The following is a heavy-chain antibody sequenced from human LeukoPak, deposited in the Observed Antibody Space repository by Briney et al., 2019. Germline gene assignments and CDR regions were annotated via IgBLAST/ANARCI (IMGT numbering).Heavy chain of an antibody. J-gene: IGHJ4*02. CDR2: ISSSSSTI. CDR1: GFTFSSYS. V-gene: IGHV3-48*01. CDR3: ASSVGSGSFDY. Sequence: GGSLRLSCAASGFTFSSYSMNWVRQAPGKGLEWVSYISSSSSTIYYADSVKGRFTISRDNAKNSLYLQMNSLRAEDTAVHYCASSVGSGSFDYWGQGTLVTVSS. D-gene: IGHD1-26*01.